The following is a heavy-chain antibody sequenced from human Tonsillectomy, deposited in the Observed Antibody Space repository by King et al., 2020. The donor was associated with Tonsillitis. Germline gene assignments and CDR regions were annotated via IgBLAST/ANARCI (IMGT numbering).Heavy chain of an antibody. CDR2: LSSSSSYT. V-gene: IGHV3-11*05. D-gene: IGHD3-22*01. Sequence: VQLVESGGGLVKPGGSLRLSCAASGYTFSDYYMSWIRQAPGKGLEWVSYLSSSSSYTNYADSVKGRFTISRDNAKNSLYLQMNSLRAEDTAVYYCARGYYDSSGLPDYWGQGTLVTVSS. CDR1: GYTFSDYY. CDR3: ARGYYDSSGLPDY. J-gene: IGHJ4*02.